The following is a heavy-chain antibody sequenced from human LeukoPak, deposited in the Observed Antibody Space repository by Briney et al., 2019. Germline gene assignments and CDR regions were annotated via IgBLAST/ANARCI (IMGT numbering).Heavy chain of an antibody. Sequence: ASVKVSCKASRYTFTSYYMHWVRQAPGQGLEWMGIINPSGGSTSYAQKFQGRVTMTRDTSTSTVYMELSSLRSEDTAVYYCARSTTVVEIDYWGQGTLVTVSS. J-gene: IGHJ4*02. CDR3: ARSTTVVEIDY. CDR2: INPSGGST. CDR1: RYTFTSYY. V-gene: IGHV1-46*01. D-gene: IGHD4-17*01.